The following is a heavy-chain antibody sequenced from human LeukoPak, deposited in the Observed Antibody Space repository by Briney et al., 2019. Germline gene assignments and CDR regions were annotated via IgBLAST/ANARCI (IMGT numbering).Heavy chain of an antibody. D-gene: IGHD1-26*01. CDR1: GFTFSSYA. V-gene: IGHV3-23*01. Sequence: GGSLRLSCAASGFTFSSYAMTWVRQAPDKGLEWVSAISGSDGSTYYADSVKGRFTISRDNSKSTLYLQMNSLRAEDTAVYYCAKDHTWSRSPYDYWGQGTLVTVSS. CDR2: ISGSDGST. CDR3: AKDHTWSRSPYDY. J-gene: IGHJ4*02.